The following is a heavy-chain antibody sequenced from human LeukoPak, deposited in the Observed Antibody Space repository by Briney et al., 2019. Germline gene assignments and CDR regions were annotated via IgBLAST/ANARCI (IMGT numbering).Heavy chain of an antibody. CDR3: ARDLVYSVSGTYYNVGRFFNY. CDR1: GYTFTGYF. V-gene: IGHV1-2*02. J-gene: IGHJ4*02. CDR2: INANSGGT. D-gene: IGHD3-10*01. Sequence: ASVKVSCKASGYTFTGYFMHWVRQAPGPGLEWMGWINANSGGTNYAQKFQGRVTMTRDTSITTAYMELTSLRSDDTAVYYCARDLVYSVSGTYYNVGRFFNYWGQGTLVTVSS.